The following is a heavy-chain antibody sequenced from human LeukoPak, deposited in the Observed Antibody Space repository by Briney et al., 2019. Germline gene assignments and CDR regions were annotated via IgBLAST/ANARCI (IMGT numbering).Heavy chain of an antibody. Sequence: GGSLRLSCAASGFTVSSNYMSWVRQAPGKGLEWVSVIYSGGSTYYADSVKGRFTISRDNSKNTLYLQMNSLRAEDTAVYYCARDDLPLLGFDYWGQGTLVTVSS. CDR3: ARDDLPLLGFDY. CDR2: IYSGGST. J-gene: IGHJ4*02. CDR1: GFTVSSNY. V-gene: IGHV3-53*01. D-gene: IGHD3-10*01.